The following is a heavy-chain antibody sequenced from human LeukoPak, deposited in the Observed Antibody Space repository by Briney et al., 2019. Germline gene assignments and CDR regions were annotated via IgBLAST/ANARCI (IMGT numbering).Heavy chain of an antibody. V-gene: IGHV4-61*02. CDR3: ARGRDDDVWGSYPTCFVV. Sequence: SETLSLTCTVSGGSISSGTYYWTWIRQPAGKKLDWIGRIYNSGSTSYNPSLQSRVTLSMDTSKNQFSLKLSSVTAADTAVYYCARGRDDDVWGSYPTCFVVWGQGTLVTVSS. CDR1: GGSISSGTYY. D-gene: IGHD3-16*01. CDR2: IYNSGST. J-gene: IGHJ4*02.